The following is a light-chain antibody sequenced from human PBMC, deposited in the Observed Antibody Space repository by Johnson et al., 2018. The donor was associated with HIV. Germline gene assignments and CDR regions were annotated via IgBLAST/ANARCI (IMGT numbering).Light chain of an antibody. J-gene: IGLJ1*01. CDR2: DND. CDR1: SSNIGNNY. CDR3: GTWVTSLSAGGV. V-gene: IGLV1-51*01. Sequence: QLVLTQPPSASGTPGQRVTISCSGSSSNIGNNYVSWYQQLPGTAPKLLIYDNDKRPSGIPDRFSGSKSGTSATLGITGLQTGDEAGYYCGTWVTSLSAGGVFGSGTKVTVL.